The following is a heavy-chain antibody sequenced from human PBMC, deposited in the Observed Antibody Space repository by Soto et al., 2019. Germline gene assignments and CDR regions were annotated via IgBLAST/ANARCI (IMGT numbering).Heavy chain of an antibody. CDR1: GFIFEDFA. CDR3: AKDVGSYYYDTSAYLYDY. V-gene: IGHV3-9*01. D-gene: IGHD3-22*01. CDR2: ISWNSATS. J-gene: IGHJ4*02. Sequence: EVQLVESGGGLVQPGGSVRLSCVGSGFIFEDFAMNWVRQVPGKGLEWVSGISWNSATSAYADSVKGRFIVSRDNAKNILYLQMNSLRPEDAALYYCAKDVGSYYYDTSAYLYDYWGQGTLVTVSS.